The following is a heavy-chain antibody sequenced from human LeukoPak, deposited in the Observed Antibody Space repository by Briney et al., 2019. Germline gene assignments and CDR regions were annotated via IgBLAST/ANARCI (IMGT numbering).Heavy chain of an antibody. CDR2: IYHSGST. CDR1: GGSISSSSYY. V-gene: IGHV4-39*07. J-gene: IGHJ4*02. D-gene: IGHD1-26*01. CDR3: ARVQSGSYSDY. Sequence: SETLSLTCTVSGGSISSSSYYWGWIRQPPGKGLEWIGSIYHSGSTYYNPSLQNRVTISVDTSKNQFSLKLNSVTAADTALYYCARVQSGSYSDYWGQGTLVTVSS.